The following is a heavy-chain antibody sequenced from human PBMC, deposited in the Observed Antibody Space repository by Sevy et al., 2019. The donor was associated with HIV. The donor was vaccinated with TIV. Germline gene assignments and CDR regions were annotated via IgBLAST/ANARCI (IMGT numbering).Heavy chain of an antibody. J-gene: IGHJ6*02. CDR1: GFTFDDYA. D-gene: IGHD3-3*01. CDR2: ISWNSGSI. Sequence: GGSLRLSCAASGFTFDDYAMHWVRQAPGKGLEWVSGISWNSGSIGYAYSVRGLFIISRENAKNSLYLQMNSLRAEETDLYYCAKEGTGRRTDTYYDFWSGYYSGRPYYYYYGMDVWGQGTTVTVSS. CDR3: AKEGTGRRTDTYYDFWSGYYSGRPYYYYYGMDV. V-gene: IGHV3-9*01.